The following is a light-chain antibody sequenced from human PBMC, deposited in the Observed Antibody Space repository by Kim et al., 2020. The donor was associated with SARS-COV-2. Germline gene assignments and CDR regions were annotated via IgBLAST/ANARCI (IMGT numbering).Light chain of an antibody. Sequence: GQLITISGTGTSNDIGGYNYVSRYQHHPGKDPKLIITDVTKRPSGVSNRFSGSKSGNTASLTISGLQTADEADYYCCSFTSSCTLVFGGGTQLTVL. CDR3: CSFTSSCTLV. J-gene: IGLJ3*02. V-gene: IGLV2-14*03. CDR1: SNDIGGYNY. CDR2: DVT.